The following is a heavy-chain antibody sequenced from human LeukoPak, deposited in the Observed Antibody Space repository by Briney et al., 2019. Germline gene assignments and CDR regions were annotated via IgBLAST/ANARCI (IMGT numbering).Heavy chain of an antibody. V-gene: IGHV6-1*01. CDR3: ARQDSGYIDY. CDR1: GDRVSSNSAA. CDR2: TYYSSKWHN. Sequence: SQTLSLTCAIPGDRVSSNSAAWNWVRQYPSRGLEWLGRTYYSSKWHNDYAISVKSRITISPDTYKNQFSLQLNSVTPADTAVYYCARQDSGYIDYWGQGTLVTVSS. J-gene: IGHJ4*02. D-gene: IGHD3-22*01.